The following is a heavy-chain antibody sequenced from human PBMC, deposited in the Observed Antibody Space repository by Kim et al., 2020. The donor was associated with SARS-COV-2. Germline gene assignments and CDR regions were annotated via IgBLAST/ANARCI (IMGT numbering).Heavy chain of an antibody. V-gene: IGHV4-39*01. CDR3: ARRRGSSHDWDRFDP. J-gene: IGHJ5*02. CDR1: GGSISSSSYY. Sequence: SETLSLTCTVSGGSISSSSYYWGWIRQPPGKGLEWIGSIYYSGSTYYNPSLKSRVTISVDTSKNQFSLKLSSVTAADTAVYYCARRRGSSHDWDRFDPWGQGTLVTVSS. CDR2: IYYSGST. D-gene: IGHD6-13*01.